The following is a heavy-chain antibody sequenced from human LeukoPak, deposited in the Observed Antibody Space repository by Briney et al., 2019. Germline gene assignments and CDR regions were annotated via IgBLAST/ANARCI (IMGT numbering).Heavy chain of an antibody. D-gene: IGHD5-12*01. V-gene: IGHV4-34*01. CDR3: AREGSGYDLGDY. CDR2: INHSGST. CDR1: GFTFNIYA. Sequence: PGGSLRLSCAASGFTFNIYAMHWVRQAPGKGLEWIGEINHSGSTNYNPSLKSRVTISVDTSKNQFSLKLSSVTAADTAVYYCAREGSGYDLGDYWGQGTLVTVSS. J-gene: IGHJ4*02.